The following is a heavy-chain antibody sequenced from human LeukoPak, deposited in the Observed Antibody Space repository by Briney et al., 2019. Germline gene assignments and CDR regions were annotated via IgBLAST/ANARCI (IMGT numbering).Heavy chain of an antibody. CDR1: GGTFSSHS. D-gene: IGHD3-3*01. V-gene: IGHV1-69*13. Sequence: SAKVSCKASGGTFSSHSFNWVRQTPGQGLEWMGGIIPMSTTTKYAPKFQGRVTLTADESTRTVFMELGSLRPDDTAVYYCARPRTYYDSWSGYPPFDYWGPGILVTVSS. J-gene: IGHJ4*02. CDR2: IIPMSTTT. CDR3: ARPRTYYDSWSGYPPFDY.